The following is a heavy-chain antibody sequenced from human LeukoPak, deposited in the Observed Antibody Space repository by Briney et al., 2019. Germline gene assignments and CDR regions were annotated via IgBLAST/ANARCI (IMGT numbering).Heavy chain of an antibody. V-gene: IGHV1-2*02. CDR3: ARVTTGGYNRGDAFDL. CDR1: EYAFIAYY. CDR2: INCNSGVT. D-gene: IGHD5-24*01. J-gene: IGHJ3*01. Sequence: EASVKVSCKASEYAFIAYYMHWVRQAPGQGPEWMGWINCNSGVTNYAQKFQGRVTMTRDTSTKTAYMELNRLTSDDTAVYYCARVTTGGYNRGDAFDLWGQGTMVTVSS.